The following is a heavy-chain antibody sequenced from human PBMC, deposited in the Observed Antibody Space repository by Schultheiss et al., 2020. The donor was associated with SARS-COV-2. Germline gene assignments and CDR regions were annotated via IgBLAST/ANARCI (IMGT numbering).Heavy chain of an antibody. D-gene: IGHD5-12*01. Sequence: GGSLRLSCAVYGGSFSGYYWSWIRQPPGKGLEWVSAISGSGGSTYYADSVKGRFTISRDNAKNSLYLQMNSLRAEDTAVYYCARAAGPRGYSGYDWYYWGQGTLVTVSS. CDR2: ISGSGGST. CDR1: GGSFSGYY. J-gene: IGHJ4*02. CDR3: ARAAGPRGYSGYDWYY. V-gene: IGHV3-11*04.